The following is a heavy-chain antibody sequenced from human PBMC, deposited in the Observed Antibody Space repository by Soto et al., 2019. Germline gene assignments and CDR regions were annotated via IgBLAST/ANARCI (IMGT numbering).Heavy chain of an antibody. CDR2: IYSGGST. Sequence: EVQLVETGGGLIQPGGSLRLSCAASGFTVSSNYMSWVRQAPGKGLEWVSVIYSGGSTYYADSVKGRFTISRDNSKNTLYLQMYSLRAEDTAMFYCASEALYDSSGYYLFQYFQPWGQGTLVTASS. CDR1: GFTVSSNY. J-gene: IGHJ1*01. CDR3: ASEALYDSSGYYLFQYFQP. V-gene: IGHV3-53*02. D-gene: IGHD3-22*01.